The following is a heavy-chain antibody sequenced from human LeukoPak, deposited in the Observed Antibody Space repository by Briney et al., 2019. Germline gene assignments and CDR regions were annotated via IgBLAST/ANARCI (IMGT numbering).Heavy chain of an antibody. J-gene: IGHJ4*02. CDR1: GYSFPTYG. CDR2: ISNDNGIT. Sequence: ASVKVSCKTSGYSFPTYGISWVRQAPGQGLEWMGWISNDNGITNYAPQFQGRVTLDTETYTSTAYMELRNLRSDDTAVYCCARGGFDYYGTGRAFDVWGQGTLVTVSS. D-gene: IGHD3-10*01. CDR3: ARGGFDYYGTGRAFDV. V-gene: IGHV1-18*01.